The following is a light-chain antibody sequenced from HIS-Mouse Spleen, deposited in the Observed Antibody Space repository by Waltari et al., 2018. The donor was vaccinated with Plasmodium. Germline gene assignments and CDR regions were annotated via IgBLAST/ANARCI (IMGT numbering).Light chain of an antibody. J-gene: IGKJ2*01. CDR2: GAS. V-gene: IGKV3-20*01. CDR1: QSVSSSY. CDR3: QQYGSSPYT. Sequence: ELVSTHSPGPLSLSPGDRATLSCRASQSVSSSYLAWYQQKPGQAPRPLIYGASSRPTGIPDRFSGSGSGTDFTLTISRLEPEDFAVYYCQQYGSSPYTFGQGTKLEIK.